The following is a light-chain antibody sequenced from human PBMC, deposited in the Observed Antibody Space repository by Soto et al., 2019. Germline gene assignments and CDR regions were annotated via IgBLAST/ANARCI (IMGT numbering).Light chain of an antibody. V-gene: IGKV3-20*01. CDR3: QQYGSSPS. CDR2: AAA. J-gene: IGKJ2*01. CDR1: QSVSSSY. Sequence: EIVLTQSPGTLSLSPGERATLSCRASQSVSSSYLSWYQQKPGQAPRLLIYAAASRATGIPDRFRSSGSGTDCTLTISELESEYFAVYYCQQYGSSPSFGQRNKLEIK.